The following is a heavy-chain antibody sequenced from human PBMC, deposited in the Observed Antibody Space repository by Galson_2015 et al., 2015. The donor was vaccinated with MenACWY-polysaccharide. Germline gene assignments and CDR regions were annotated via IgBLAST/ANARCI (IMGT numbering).Heavy chain of an antibody. V-gene: IGHV2-5*02. CDR2: CYWDDDK. D-gene: IGHD6-13*01. Sequence: PALVSPTRALTLPCTFCGFSRRTGGGGGGWIRQRPGKALEWLALCYWDDDKRYSPSLKSRLTITKDTYKNQVVLTMTNMDSVDTAKYYCAHSFRVRSWYDYWGQGTLVTVSS. J-gene: IGHJ4*02. CDR3: AHSFRVRSWYDY. CDR1: GFSRRTGGGG.